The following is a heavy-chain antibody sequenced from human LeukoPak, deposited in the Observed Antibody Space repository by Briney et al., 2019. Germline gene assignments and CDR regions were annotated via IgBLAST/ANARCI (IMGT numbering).Heavy chain of an antibody. Sequence: GGSLRLSRAASVCTLYINYMSWVRQAPGKGLECGLVIYSGGSTYYADSVKGRFTISRDNSKNTLYLQMNSLRAEDTAVYYCARDQEGEAASPGAFGIWGQGTMVTVSS. J-gene: IGHJ3*02. CDR2: IYSGGST. CDR3: ARDQEGEAASPGAFGI. CDR1: VCTLYINY. V-gene: IGHV3-53*01. D-gene: IGHD6-13*01.